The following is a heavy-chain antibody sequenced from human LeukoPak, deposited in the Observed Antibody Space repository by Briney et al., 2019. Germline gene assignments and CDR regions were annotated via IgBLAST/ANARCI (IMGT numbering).Heavy chain of an antibody. CDR3: ARAGSEYSSGWDFDY. V-gene: IGHV3-53*04. D-gene: IGHD6-19*01. CDR2: IYSGSST. CDR1: GFTVSSNY. J-gene: IGHJ4*02. Sequence: GGSLRLSCAASGFTVSSNYMSWARQAPGKGLEWVSVIYSGSSTYYADSVKGRFTISRHNSKNTLYLQMNSLGAEDTAVYYCARAGSEYSSGWDFDYWGQGTLVTVSS.